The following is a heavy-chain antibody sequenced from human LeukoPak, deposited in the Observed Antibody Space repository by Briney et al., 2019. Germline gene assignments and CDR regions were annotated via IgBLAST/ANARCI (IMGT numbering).Heavy chain of an antibody. V-gene: IGHV1-8*01. J-gene: IGHJ4*02. CDR2: MNPNSGNT. CDR1: GYTLTSYN. Sequence: ASVKVSCKASGYTLTSYNINWVRQATGQGLEWMGWMNPNSGNTGYAQKFQGRVTMTRNTSISTAYMELSSLRSADTAVYYCARGVRIAAAGSPFDYWGQGTLVTVSS. CDR3: ARGVRIAAAGSPFDY. D-gene: IGHD6-13*01.